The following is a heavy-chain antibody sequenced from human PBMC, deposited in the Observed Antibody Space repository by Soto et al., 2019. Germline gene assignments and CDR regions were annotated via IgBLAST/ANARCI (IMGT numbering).Heavy chain of an antibody. Sequence: PSETLSLTCAGYGGSFSGYYWSWIRQPPGKGLEWIGEIYHSGSTNYNTSLKSRVTISVDKSKNQLSLKLSSVTAADTAMYYCARGGWNLFDYWGQGTLVTVSS. D-gene: IGHD6-19*01. J-gene: IGHJ4*02. V-gene: IGHV4-34*01. CDR3: ARGGWNLFDY. CDR1: GGSFSGYY. CDR2: IYHSGST.